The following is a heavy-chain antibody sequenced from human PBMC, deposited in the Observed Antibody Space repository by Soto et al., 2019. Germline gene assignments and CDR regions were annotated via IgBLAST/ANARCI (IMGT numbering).Heavy chain of an antibody. CDR2: INHRGST. Sequence: QVQLQQWGAGLLKPSETLSLTCAVYGGSFSGYYWSWIRQPPGKGLEWIGEINHRGSTNYNPSLKSRVTISVDTSKNQFSLKLSSVTAADTAVYYCARGPAAFLDYWGQGTLVTVSS. D-gene: IGHD2-2*01. J-gene: IGHJ4*02. CDR1: GGSFSGYY. V-gene: IGHV4-34*01. CDR3: ARGPAAFLDY.